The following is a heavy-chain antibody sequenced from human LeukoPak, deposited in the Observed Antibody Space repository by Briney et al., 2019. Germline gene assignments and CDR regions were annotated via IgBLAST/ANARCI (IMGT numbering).Heavy chain of an antibody. J-gene: IGHJ4*02. CDR1: GYTFTAHY. CDR3: AREAVYFDY. D-gene: IGHD6-19*01. V-gene: IGHV1-2*02. Sequence: ASVKVSCRASGYTFTAHYIHWVRQAPGQGLEWMGWINPNSGGTNYAQKFQGRVTMTRDTSISTAYMELSRLRSDDTAVYYCAREAVYFDYWGQGTLVTVSS. CDR2: INPNSGGT.